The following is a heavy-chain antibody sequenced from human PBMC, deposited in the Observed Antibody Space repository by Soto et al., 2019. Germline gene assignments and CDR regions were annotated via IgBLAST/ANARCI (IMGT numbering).Heavy chain of an antibody. CDR3: AFGSATLDY. V-gene: IGHV2-70*11. CDR2: IDWDDDK. Sequence: GPTLVNPTETLTLTCTLSGFSLSTNGMCVTWIRQPPGKALEWLARIDWDDDKYYSTSLRTRLTISKDTSKNQVVLKVTDMDPVDTAIYYCAFGSATLDYWGQGALVTVSS. J-gene: IGHJ4*02. CDR1: GFSLSTNGMC. D-gene: IGHD1-26*01.